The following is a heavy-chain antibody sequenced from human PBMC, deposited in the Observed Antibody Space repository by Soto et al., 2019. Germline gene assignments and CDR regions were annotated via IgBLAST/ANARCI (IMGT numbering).Heavy chain of an antibody. CDR1: GFTFSSYS. D-gene: IGHD6-19*01. CDR2: ISSSSSTI. Sequence: EVQLVESGGGLVQPGGSLRLSCAASGFTFSSYSMNWVRQAPGKGLEWVPYISSSSSTINYADSVKGRFTISRDNAKNSLYLQMNSLIDEDTAVYYCARVFYSVAGTGGLDYFGQGTLVTVSS. J-gene: IGHJ4*02. CDR3: ARVFYSVAGTGGLDY. V-gene: IGHV3-48*02.